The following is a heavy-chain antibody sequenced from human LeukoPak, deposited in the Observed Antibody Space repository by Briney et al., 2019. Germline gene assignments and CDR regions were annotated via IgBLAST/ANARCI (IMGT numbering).Heavy chain of an antibody. CDR2: ISSSSSYI. J-gene: IGHJ4*02. CDR3: ANEPITGVFGVVIIDGHIFDY. Sequence: SGGSLRLSCAASGFTFSSYSMNWVRQAPGKGLEWVSSISSSSSYIYYADSVKGRFTISRDNAKNSLYLQMNSLRAEDTAVYYCANEPITGVFGVVIIDGHIFDYWGQGTLVTVSS. D-gene: IGHD3-3*01. CDR1: GFTFSSYS. V-gene: IGHV3-21*04.